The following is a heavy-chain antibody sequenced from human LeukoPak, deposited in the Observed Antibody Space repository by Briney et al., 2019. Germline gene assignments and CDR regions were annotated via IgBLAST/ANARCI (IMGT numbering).Heavy chain of an antibody. V-gene: IGHV4-34*01. CDR3: ARHKIVITMLGVHRWFDP. D-gene: IGHD3-3*01. CDR2: INRSGRA. CDR1: GGSFSGDY. J-gene: IGHJ5*02. Sequence: SETLSLTCAVDGGSFSGDYWSWLRQPPGKGLEWVGDINRSGRAVYNTSLKSRVIISVDTSKNQFSLKVNSVTAADTAVYYCARHKIVITMLGVHRWFDPWGQGTLVAVSS.